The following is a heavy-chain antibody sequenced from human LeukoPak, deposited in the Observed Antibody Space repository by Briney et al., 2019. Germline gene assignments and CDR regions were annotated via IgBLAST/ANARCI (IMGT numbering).Heavy chain of an antibody. Sequence: PGGSLRLSCAASGFTFSSYEMHWVRQPPGKGLEWVSYISSSDSTIYYADSVKGRFTISRDNAKNSLYLQMNTLRAEDTAVYYCARFSSLEELSLFRYWGQGTLVTVSS. CDR1: GFTFSSYE. CDR2: ISSSDSTI. V-gene: IGHV3-48*03. D-gene: IGHD3-16*02. J-gene: IGHJ4*02. CDR3: ARFSSLEELSLFRY.